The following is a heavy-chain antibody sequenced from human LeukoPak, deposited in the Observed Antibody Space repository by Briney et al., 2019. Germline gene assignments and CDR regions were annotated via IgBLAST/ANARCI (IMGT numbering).Heavy chain of an antibody. D-gene: IGHD1-20*01. Sequence: GGSLRLSCAASGFAFGSYSMNWVRQAPGKGLEWISYISSGSRTIYYADSVEGRFTVSRDNAKNSLYLQMRSLRAEDTAVYYCARESITGHRDFDYWGQGTLVTVSS. V-gene: IGHV3-48*01. J-gene: IGHJ4*02. CDR3: ARESITGHRDFDY. CDR2: ISSGSRTI. CDR1: GFAFGSYS.